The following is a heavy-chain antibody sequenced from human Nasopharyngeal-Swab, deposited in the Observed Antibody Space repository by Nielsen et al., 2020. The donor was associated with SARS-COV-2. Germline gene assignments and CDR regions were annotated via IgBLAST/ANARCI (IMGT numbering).Heavy chain of an antibody. D-gene: IGHD2-15*01. CDR3: AREAGYCSGGSCYSGPFDY. CDR2: IWYDGSNK. J-gene: IGHJ4*02. Sequence: WIRQPPGKGLEWVAVIWYDGSNKYYADSVKGRFTISRDNSKNTLYLQMISLRAGDTAVYYCAREAGYCSGGSCYSGPFDYWGQGTLVTVSS. V-gene: IGHV3-33*01.